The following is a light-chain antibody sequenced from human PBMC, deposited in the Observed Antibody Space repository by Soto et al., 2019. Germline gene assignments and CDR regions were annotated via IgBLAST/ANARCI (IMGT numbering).Light chain of an antibody. CDR3: QHYDSLPPYT. Sequence: DIQMTQSPSSLSASVGDRVTITCQVSQDISNYLNWYQQKPGKAPKVLIFDASNLKTGVPSRFSGSGSGTDFTFTISSLQPEDTATYYCQHYDSLPPYTFGQGTKLEIK. J-gene: IGKJ2*01. V-gene: IGKV1-33*01. CDR1: QDISNY. CDR2: DAS.